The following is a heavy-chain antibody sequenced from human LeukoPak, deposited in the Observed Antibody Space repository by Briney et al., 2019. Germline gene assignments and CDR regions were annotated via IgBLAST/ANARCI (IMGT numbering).Heavy chain of an antibody. Sequence: GGSLRLSCAASGFTFSSYWMSWVRQAPGKGLEWVGNIKQDGSEKYYVDSVKGRFTISRDNAKNSLYLQMNSLRAEDTAVYYCARGPQWYPDYYGMDVWGQGTTVTVSS. CDR2: IKQDGSEK. J-gene: IGHJ6*02. D-gene: IGHD2-8*01. CDR1: GFTFSSYW. CDR3: ARGPQWYPDYYGMDV. V-gene: IGHV3-7*01.